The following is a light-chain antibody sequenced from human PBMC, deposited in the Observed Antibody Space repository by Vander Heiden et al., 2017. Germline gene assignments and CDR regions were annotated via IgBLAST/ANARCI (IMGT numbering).Light chain of an antibody. Sequence: QSALTQPASVSGSPGQSITISCTGTSSDVGAYNYVSWYQQYPGKAPKLMIYDVSSRPSGVSNRFSGSKSGNTASLTISGLQAEDEADYYCSSYRSSSTLEIFGGGTKLTVL. V-gene: IGLV2-14*01. CDR1: SSDVGAYNY. CDR2: DVS. J-gene: IGLJ2*01. CDR3: SSYRSSSTLEI.